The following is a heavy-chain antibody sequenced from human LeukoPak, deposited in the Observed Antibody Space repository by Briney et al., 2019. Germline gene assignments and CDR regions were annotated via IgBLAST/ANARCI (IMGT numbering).Heavy chain of an antibody. V-gene: IGHV1-46*01. CDR1: GYTFTSYH. CDR2: INPSGGST. J-gene: IGHJ5*02. CDR3: ARNLRIAVAGVPEKHNWFDP. D-gene: IGHD6-19*01. Sequence: ASVKVSCKASGYTFTSYHMHWVRQAPGQGLEWMGIINPSGGSTSYAQKFQGRVTMTRNTSTSTVYMELSSLRSEDTAVYYCARNLRIAVAGVPEKHNWFDPWGQGTLVTVSS.